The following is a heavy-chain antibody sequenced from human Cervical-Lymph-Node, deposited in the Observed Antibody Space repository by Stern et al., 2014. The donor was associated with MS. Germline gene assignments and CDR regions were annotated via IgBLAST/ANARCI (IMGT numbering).Heavy chain of an antibody. CDR3: AKDDYYYDSGGYLGWFDS. J-gene: IGHJ5*01. Sequence: VQLVESGGGLVQPGGSLRLSWAASGFTFSTSAMSWVRQAPGKGLEWVSAIGGSGDSTYYADSVKGRFTISRDNSKNTLYLQMNSLRAEDTAVYYCAKDDYYYDSGGYLGWFDSWGQGTLVTVSS. CDR1: GFTFSTSA. D-gene: IGHD3-22*01. V-gene: IGHV3-23*04. CDR2: IGGSGDST.